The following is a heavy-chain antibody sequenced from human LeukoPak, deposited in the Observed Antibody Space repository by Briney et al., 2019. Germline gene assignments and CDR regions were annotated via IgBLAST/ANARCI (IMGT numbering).Heavy chain of an antibody. CDR1: GDSISSSTYY. D-gene: IGHD1-26*01. CDR2: FYKSGST. Sequence: PSETLSLTCTVSGDSISSSTYYWAWIRQPPGKGLEWIGSFYKSGSTYYNPSLKSRVTISVDTSKNQFSLKLTSVTAADTAVYYCARHRGQWELPDYWGQGTLVTVSA. CDR3: ARHRGQWELPDY. V-gene: IGHV4-39*01. J-gene: IGHJ4*02.